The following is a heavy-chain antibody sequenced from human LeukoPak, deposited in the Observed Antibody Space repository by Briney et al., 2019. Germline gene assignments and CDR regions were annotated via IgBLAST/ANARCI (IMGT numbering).Heavy chain of an antibody. CDR3: AWRKYFSTWFEP. CDR2: ISPGDSET. Sequence: GESLKISCKGSGSSFSTYWIGWVRQMPGKGLEWMGIISPGDSETQYGPSFQGQVTISVDKSISTAYLQWSSLKPSDTAIYYCAWRKYFSTWFEPWGQGTLVTVSS. V-gene: IGHV5-51*01. D-gene: IGHD1-14*01. J-gene: IGHJ5*02. CDR1: GSSFSTYW.